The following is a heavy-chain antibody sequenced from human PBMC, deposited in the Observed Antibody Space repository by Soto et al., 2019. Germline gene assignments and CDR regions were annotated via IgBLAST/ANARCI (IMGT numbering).Heavy chain of an antibody. D-gene: IGHD3-10*01. Sequence: ASVKVSCKASGYTFTSYDMHWVRQAPGQGFEWMGWMNPNSGNTGYAQKFQGRVTMTRDTSINTAYMELSSLTFDDTAVYYCGREKYFGELDYFDPWGQGTRVTVSS. CDR2: MNPNSGNT. V-gene: IGHV1-8*02. J-gene: IGHJ5*02. CDR3: GREKYFGELDYFDP. CDR1: GYTFTSYD.